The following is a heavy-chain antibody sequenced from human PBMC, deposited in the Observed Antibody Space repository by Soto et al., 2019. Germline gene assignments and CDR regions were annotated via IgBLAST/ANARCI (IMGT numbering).Heavy chain of an antibody. V-gene: IGHV4-61*01. CDR2: IYYSGST. D-gene: IGHD6-6*01. CDR1: GGSVSSGSYY. Sequence: SETLSLTCTVSGGSVSSGSYYWSWIRQPPGKGLEWIGYIYYSGSTNYNPSLKSRVTISVDTSKNQFSLKLSSVTAADTAVYYCARLPPTPIAARPKQKRNWFDPWGQGTLVTVSS. J-gene: IGHJ5*02. CDR3: ARLPPTPIAARPKQKRNWFDP.